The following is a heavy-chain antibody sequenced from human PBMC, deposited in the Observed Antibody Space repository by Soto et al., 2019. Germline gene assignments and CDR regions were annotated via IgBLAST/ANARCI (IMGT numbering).Heavy chain of an antibody. J-gene: IGHJ6*02. CDR2: IIPIFGTA. CDR3: ATVQGSQYYYGMDV. D-gene: IGHD6-6*01. V-gene: IGHV1-69*13. Sequence: SSVKVSCKASGGTFSSYAISWVRQAPGQGLEWMGGIIPIFGTANYAQKFQGRVTITADESTSTAYMELSSLRSEDTAVYYCATVQGSQYYYGMDVWGQGTTVXVSS. CDR1: GGTFSSYA.